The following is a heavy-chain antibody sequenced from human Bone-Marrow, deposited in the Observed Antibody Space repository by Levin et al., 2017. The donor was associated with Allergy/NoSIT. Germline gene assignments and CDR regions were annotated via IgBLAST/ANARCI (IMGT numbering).Heavy chain of an antibody. D-gene: IGHD6-19*01. V-gene: IGHV3-9*01. Sequence: LSLTCAASGFPFDDYAMHWVRQAPGKGLEWVSHISWNSAIIAYADSVKGRFTISRDNAKKSLYLQMNSLRPDDTAFYFCAKALSVAVADLVDSWGQGTLVTVSS. CDR3: AKALSVAVADLVDS. CDR2: ISWNSAII. CDR1: GFPFDDYA. J-gene: IGHJ4*02.